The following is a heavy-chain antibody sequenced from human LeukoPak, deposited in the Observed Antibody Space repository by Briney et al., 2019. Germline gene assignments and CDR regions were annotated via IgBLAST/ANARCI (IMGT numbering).Heavy chain of an antibody. J-gene: IGHJ4*02. CDR3: ARDGPHALLYFHY. CDR1: VFTLANYW. D-gene: IGHD2-8*01. V-gene: IGHV3-7*05. Sequence: GGCLRLSCEVSVFTLANYWMSWVRQAAGEGLEWVAYILLVGSEINYPNSLNGRFTISRDNAKNTLYLQMNSLRADDTAVYYCARDGPHALLYFHYWGQKTLV. CDR2: ILLVGSEI.